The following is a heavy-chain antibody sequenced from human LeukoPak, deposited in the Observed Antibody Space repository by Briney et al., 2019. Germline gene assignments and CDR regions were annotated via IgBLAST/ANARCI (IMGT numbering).Heavy chain of an antibody. D-gene: IGHD6-13*01. CDR3: ARLRYSSSWSTFDY. V-gene: IGHV3-21*01. J-gene: IGHJ4*02. CDR1: GFTFSSYS. CDR2: ISSSSSYI. Sequence: PGGSLRLSCAASGFTFSSYSMNWVRQAPGKGLEWVSSISSSSSYIYYADSVKGRLTISRDNAKNSLYLQMNSLRAEDTAVYYCARLRYSSSWSTFDYWGQGTLVTVSS.